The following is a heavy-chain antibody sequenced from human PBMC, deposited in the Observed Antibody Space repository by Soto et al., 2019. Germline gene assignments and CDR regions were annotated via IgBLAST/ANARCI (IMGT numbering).Heavy chain of an antibody. Sequence: ASVKVSFKASGYTFTSYYMHWVRQAPGQGLEWMGIINPSGGSTSYAQKFQGRVTMTRDTSTSTVYMELSSLRSEDTAVYYCARDSPDIVLVPVSFDYWGQGTLVTVSS. V-gene: IGHV1-46*01. J-gene: IGHJ4*02. CDR2: INPSGGST. CDR3: ARDSPDIVLVPVSFDY. D-gene: IGHD2-2*01. CDR1: GYTFTSYY.